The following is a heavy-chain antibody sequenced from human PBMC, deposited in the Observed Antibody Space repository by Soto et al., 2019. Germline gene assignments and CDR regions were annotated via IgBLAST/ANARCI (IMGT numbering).Heavy chain of an antibody. J-gene: IGHJ4*02. CDR1: GYTFTGYY. V-gene: IGHV1-2*04. D-gene: IGHD3-22*01. CDR2: INPNSGGT. CDR3: ARLSSPRPLLYYYDSSGDYSFDY. Sequence: QVQLVQSGAEVKKPGASVKVSCKASGYTFTGYYMHWVRQAPGQGLEWMGWINPNSGGTNYAQKFQGWVTMTRDTSISTAYMELSRLRSDDTAVYYCARLSSPRPLLYYYDSSGDYSFDYWGQGTLVTVSS.